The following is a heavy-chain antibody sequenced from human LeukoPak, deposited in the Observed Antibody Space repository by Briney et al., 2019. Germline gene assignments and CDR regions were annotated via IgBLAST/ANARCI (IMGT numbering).Heavy chain of an antibody. D-gene: IGHD5-18*01. Sequence: ASVQDTCKASGYTFTSYYMHWVRQAPGQGLEWMGLINPSGGSTSYAQKFQGRVTMTKDTSTSTVYMELSSLRSEDTAVYYCAREGSYGYVEGDWGQGTLVTVSS. V-gene: IGHV1-46*01. J-gene: IGHJ4*02. CDR1: GYTFTSYY. CDR3: AREGSYGYVEGD. CDR2: INPSGGST.